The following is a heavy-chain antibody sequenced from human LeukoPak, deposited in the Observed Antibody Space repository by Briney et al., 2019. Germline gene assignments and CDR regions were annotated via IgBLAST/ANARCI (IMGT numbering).Heavy chain of an antibody. J-gene: IGHJ4*02. V-gene: IGHV3-30*03. CDR3: ARDSGDLAFDY. Sequence: GGSLRLSCAASGFTFSSYGMHWVRQAPGKGLEWVAVISYDGSNKYYADSVKGRFTISRDNSKNTLYLQMNSLRAEDTAVYYCARDSGDLAFDYWGQGTLVTVSS. CDR1: GFTFSSYG. CDR2: ISYDGSNK. D-gene: IGHD1-26*01.